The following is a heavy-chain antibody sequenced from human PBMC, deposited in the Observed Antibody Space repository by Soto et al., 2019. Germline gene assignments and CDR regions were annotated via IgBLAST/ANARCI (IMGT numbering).Heavy chain of an antibody. Sequence: EVQLLESGGGLVQPGGSLRLSCAASGFTFSSYAMSWVRQAPGKGLEWVSAISGSGGSTYYADSVKGRFTISRDNSKNTLYLQMNSLRAEDTVVYYCAKPPFFSTSCVNYEFPHNFDYWGQGTLVTVSS. CDR2: ISGSGGST. CDR3: AKPPFFSTSCVNYEFPHNFDY. J-gene: IGHJ4*02. V-gene: IGHV3-23*01. D-gene: IGHD2-2*01. CDR1: GFTFSSYA.